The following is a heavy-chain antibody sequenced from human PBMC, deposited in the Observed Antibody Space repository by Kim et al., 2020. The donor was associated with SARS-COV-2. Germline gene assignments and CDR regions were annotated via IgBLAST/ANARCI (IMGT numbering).Heavy chain of an antibody. J-gene: IGHJ6*02. CDR1: GFTFSSYA. D-gene: IGHD3-10*01. CDR2: ISGSGGNK. Sequence: GGSLRLSCAASGFTFSSYAMSWVRQAPGKGLEWVSAISGSGGNKYYADSVKGRFTISRDNSKNTLYLQMNSLRAEDTAVYYCAKGVNMVHYYGMDVWVQGTTVAVSS. V-gene: IGHV3-23*01. CDR3: AKGVNMVHYYGMDV.